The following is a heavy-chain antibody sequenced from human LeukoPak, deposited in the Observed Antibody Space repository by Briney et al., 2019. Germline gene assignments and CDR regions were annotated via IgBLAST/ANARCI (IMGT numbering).Heavy chain of an antibody. D-gene: IGHD2-15*01. V-gene: IGHV3-20*04. CDR3: ARSYCSGGSCYAWAKVWAYFDY. J-gene: IGHJ4*02. CDR2: IKWNGGST. Sequence: PGGSLRLSCAASGFTFDDYGMSWVRQAPGKGLEWVSGIKWNGGSTGYADSVKGRFTISRDNAKNSLYLQMNSLRAEDTALYYCARSYCSGGSCYAWAKVWAYFDYWGQGTLVTVSS. CDR1: GFTFDDYG.